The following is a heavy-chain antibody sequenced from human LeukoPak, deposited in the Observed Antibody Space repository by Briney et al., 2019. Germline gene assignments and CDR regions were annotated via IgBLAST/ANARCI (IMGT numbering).Heavy chain of an antibody. CDR3: ARVGLTGYYGYYFDY. V-gene: IGHV1-46*01. D-gene: IGHD3-9*01. J-gene: IGHJ4*02. CDR1: GYTFTSYY. Sequence: EASVKVSCKASGYTFTSYYMHWVRQAPGQGLGWMGIINPSGGSTSYAQKFQGRVTMTRDTSTSTVYMELSSLRAEDTAVYYCARVGLTGYYGYYFDYWGQGTLVTVSS. CDR2: INPSGGST.